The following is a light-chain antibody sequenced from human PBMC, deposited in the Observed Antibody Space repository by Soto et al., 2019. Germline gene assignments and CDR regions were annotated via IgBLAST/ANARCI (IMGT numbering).Light chain of an antibody. CDR2: EVI. V-gene: IGLV2-14*01. CDR1: SSDVGHYDY. J-gene: IGLJ3*02. Sequence: QSALTQPASVSGSPGQSITISCTGTSSDVGHYDYVSWYQQYPGKAPKLMIYEVINRPSGVSSRFSGSKSGNTASLTISGLQAEDEADYYCSSYTTVNNLWVFGGGTKLTVL. CDR3: SSYTTVNNLWV.